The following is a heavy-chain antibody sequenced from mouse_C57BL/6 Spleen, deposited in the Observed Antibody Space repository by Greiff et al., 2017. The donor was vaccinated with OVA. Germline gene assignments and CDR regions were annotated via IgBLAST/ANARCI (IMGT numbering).Heavy chain of an antibody. J-gene: IGHJ2*01. V-gene: IGHV3-6*01. Sequence: DVQLQESGPGLVKPSQSLSLTCSVTGYSITSGYYWNWIRQFPGNKLEWMGYISYDGSNNYNPSLQNRISITRDTSKNQFFLKLNSVTTEDTATYYCARGTYYFDYWGQGTTLTVSS. CDR2: ISYDGSN. CDR1: GYSITSGYY. CDR3: ARGTYYFDY. D-gene: IGHD5-1*01.